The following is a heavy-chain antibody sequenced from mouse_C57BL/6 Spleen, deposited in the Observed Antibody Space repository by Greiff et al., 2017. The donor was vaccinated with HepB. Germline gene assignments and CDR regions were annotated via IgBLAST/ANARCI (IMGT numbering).Heavy chain of an antibody. J-gene: IGHJ2*01. CDR1: GYTFTSYW. CDR2: IDTSDSYT. V-gene: IGHV1-50*01. D-gene: IGHD1-2*01. CDR3: ARRGRHCDY. Sequence: VQLQQPGAELVKPGASVKLSCKASGYTFTSYWMQWVKQRPGQGIEWIGEIDTSDSYTNYHQKFKGKATLTVDTSSSTAYMPLSSLTSEDSAVYYCARRGRHCDYWGQGTTLTVSS.